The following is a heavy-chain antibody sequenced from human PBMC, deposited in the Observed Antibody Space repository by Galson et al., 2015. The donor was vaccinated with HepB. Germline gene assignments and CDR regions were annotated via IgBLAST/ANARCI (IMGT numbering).Heavy chain of an antibody. Sequence: SLRLSCAASGNTFSSHGMHWVRQAPGKGLEWVALIWYDGSKDYYADSVKGRFAVSRDNFNNILYLQMNSLRAEDTAVHYCARYYGNYRAFDYWGQGTLVTVSS. D-gene: IGHD4-11*01. CDR1: GNTFSSHG. CDR2: IWYDGSKD. J-gene: IGHJ4*02. V-gene: IGHV3-33*04. CDR3: ARYYGNYRAFDY.